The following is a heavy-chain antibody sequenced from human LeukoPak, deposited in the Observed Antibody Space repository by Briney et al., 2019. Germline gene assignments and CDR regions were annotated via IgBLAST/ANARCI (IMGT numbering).Heavy chain of an antibody. CDR2: IGTAGDT. V-gene: IGHV3-13*01. D-gene: IGHD6-13*01. Sequence: GGSLRLSCAASGFTFSSYDMHWVRQATGKGLEWVSAIGTAGDTYYPGSVKGRFTISRENAKNSLYLQMNSLRAGGTAVYYCARGKGPNWYSSSWYYFDYWGQGTLVTVSS. J-gene: IGHJ4*02. CDR1: GFTFSSYD. CDR3: ARGKGPNWYSSSWYYFDY.